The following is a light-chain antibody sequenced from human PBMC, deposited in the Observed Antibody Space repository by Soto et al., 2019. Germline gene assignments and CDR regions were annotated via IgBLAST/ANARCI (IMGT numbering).Light chain of an antibody. CDR2: GAS. V-gene: IGKV3-20*01. Sequence: NVLTQSHGTLSSSLGESATLSCRASQSVSSTYLAWYQQKPGQAPRLLIYGASNRATGIPDRVSGSGSGTDFTLTISRLEPEDCAVDDGQQYGETPWTFGQGTKVDIK. J-gene: IGKJ1*01. CDR1: QSVSSTY. CDR3: QQYGETPWT.